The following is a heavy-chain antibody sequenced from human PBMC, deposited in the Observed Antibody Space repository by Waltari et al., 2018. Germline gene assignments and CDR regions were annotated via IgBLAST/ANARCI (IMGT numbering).Heavy chain of an antibody. J-gene: IGHJ4*02. Sequence: RYGMHWVRQAPGKGLEWVAVIWYDESHIYYGNSVKGRFTISRDNSKNTVYLQMNSLRADDTAIYYCAMIMPGITGPTADDDYWGQGTLVTVSS. V-gene: IGHV3-33*03. D-gene: IGHD1-20*01. CDR1: RYG. CDR2: IWYDESHI. CDR3: AMIMPGITGPTADDDY.